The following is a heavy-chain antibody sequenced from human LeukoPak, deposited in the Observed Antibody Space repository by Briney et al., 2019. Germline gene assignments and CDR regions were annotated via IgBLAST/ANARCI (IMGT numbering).Heavy chain of an antibody. V-gene: IGHV3-74*01. CDR3: ARGLVHDTSGYYSDY. J-gene: IGHJ4*02. Sequence: GGSLRLSCAASGFTFSAFWMHWVRQAPGKGLVWVSRINSDDSRTTYADSVKGRFTISRDNAKNTLYLQMDGLRAEDTAVYYCARGLVHDTSGYYSDYWGQGTLVTVSS. CDR1: GFTFSAFW. D-gene: IGHD3-22*01. CDR2: INSDDSRT.